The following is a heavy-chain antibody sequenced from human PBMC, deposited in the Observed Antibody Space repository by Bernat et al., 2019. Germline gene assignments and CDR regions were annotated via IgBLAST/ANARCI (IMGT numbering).Heavy chain of an antibody. J-gene: IGHJ4*02. Sequence: QVQLVESGGGVVQPGRSLRLSCAASGFTFSSYAMHWVRQAPGKGLEWVAVISYDGSNKYYADSVKGRFTISRDNSKNTLYLQMNSLRAEDTAVYYCARGVAGTGPTGIDYWGQGTLVTVS. V-gene: IGHV3-30-3*01. CDR2: ISYDGSNK. D-gene: IGHD6-19*01. CDR1: GFTFSSYA. CDR3: ARGVAGTGPTGIDY.